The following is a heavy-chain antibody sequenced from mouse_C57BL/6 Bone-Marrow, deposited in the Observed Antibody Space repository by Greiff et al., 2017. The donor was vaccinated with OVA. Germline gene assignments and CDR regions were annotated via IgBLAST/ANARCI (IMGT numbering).Heavy chain of an antibody. CDR1: GFTFSDYG. CDR2: ISSGSSTI. V-gene: IGHV5-17*01. J-gene: IGHJ4*01. Sequence: EVMLVESGGGLVKPGGSLKLSCAASGFTFSDYGMPWVRQAPEKGLEWVAYISSGSSTIYYADTVKGRFTISRDNAKNTLFLQMTSLRSEDTAMYYCAMDGYFYYAMDYWGQGTSVTVSS. D-gene: IGHD2-3*01. CDR3: AMDGYFYYAMDY.